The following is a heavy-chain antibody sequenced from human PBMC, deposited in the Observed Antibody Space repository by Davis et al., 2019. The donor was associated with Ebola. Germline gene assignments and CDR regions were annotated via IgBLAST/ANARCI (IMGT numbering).Heavy chain of an antibody. CDR2: IIPMFRTE. CDR3: ARDMSGIIAAGGSNGYGIDV. J-gene: IGHJ6*04. CDR1: GGTFSSYA. D-gene: IGHD6-13*01. Sequence: AASVKVSCKASGGTFSSYAISWVRQAPGQGLEWMGGIIPMFRTEKYAQKFQGRVTITADESTSTAYMEMSSLRSEDTAVYYCARDMSGIIAAGGSNGYGIDVWGKGTTVTVSS. V-gene: IGHV1-69*13.